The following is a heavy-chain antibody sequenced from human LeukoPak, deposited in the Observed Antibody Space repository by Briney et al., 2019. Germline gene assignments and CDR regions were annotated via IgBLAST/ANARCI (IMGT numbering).Heavy chain of an antibody. CDR3: ARTGKYSSSWVSPFDY. Sequence: PRGSLRLSCAASGFTFSSYAMHWVRQAPGKGLEWVAVISYDGSNKYYADSVRGRFTISRDNSKNTLYLQMNSLRAEDTAVYYCARTGKYSSSWVSPFDYWGQGTLVTVSS. J-gene: IGHJ4*02. D-gene: IGHD6-13*01. V-gene: IGHV3-30-3*01. CDR2: ISYDGSNK. CDR1: GFTFSSYA.